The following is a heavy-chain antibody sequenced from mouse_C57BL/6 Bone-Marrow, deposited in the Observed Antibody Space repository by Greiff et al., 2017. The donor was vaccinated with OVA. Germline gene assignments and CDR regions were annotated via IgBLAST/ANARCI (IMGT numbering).Heavy chain of an antibody. Sequence: EVHLVESGGGLVKPGGSLKLSCAASGFTFSDYGMHWVRQAPEKGLEWVAYISSGSSTIYYADTVKGRFTISRDNAKNTLFLQMTSLRSEDTAMYYCARQITTVAPWFAYWGQGTLVTVSA. J-gene: IGHJ3*01. CDR2: ISSGSSTI. V-gene: IGHV5-17*01. CDR3: ARQITTVAPWFAY. D-gene: IGHD1-1*01. CDR1: GFTFSDYG.